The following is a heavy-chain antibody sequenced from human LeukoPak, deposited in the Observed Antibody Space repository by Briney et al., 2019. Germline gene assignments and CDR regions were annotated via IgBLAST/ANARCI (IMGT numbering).Heavy chain of an antibody. CDR2: IHNCGTT. V-gene: IGHV4-59*01. D-gene: IGHD5-24*01. J-gene: IGHJ4*02. Sequence: SETLSLTCTVSSVSINNYYWSWVRQSSGRELEWIGYIHNCGTTNYNPSLRSRVSMSVDTSKNQFSLKLSSVTAADTAMYYCARGWNYFDFWGQGTLVTVSS. CDR3: ARGWNYFDF. CDR1: SVSINNYY.